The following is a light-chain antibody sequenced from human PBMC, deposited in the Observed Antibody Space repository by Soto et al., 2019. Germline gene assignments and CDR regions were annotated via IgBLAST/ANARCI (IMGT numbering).Light chain of an antibody. CDR2: GAS. CDR3: TQSYSTPCK. Sequence: EIVLTQSPGTLSLSPGERATLSCRASQTVTRNYLAWHQQKPGQAHRLLIYGASSRATGIPDRFSGSGSGTDFTLTISSLQPEDFANYYCTQSYSTPCKFGQRTKVDNK. J-gene: IGKJ1*01. V-gene: IGKV3-20*01. CDR1: QTVTRNY.